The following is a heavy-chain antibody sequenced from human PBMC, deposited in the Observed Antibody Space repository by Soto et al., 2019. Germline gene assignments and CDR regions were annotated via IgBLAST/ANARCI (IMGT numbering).Heavy chain of an antibody. CDR1: GFSFSTCA. V-gene: IGHV3-23*01. CDR2: ISGSGGTT. J-gene: IGHJ4*02. CDR3: AKEPVAQASGWYADY. Sequence: EMHLLESGGGVVQPGGSLRLSCAASGFSFSTCAMSWVRQAPGKGLEWVSAISGSGGTTYYADSVKGRFTISRDNSKNTLYLQMSSLRAEDTALYYCAKEPVAQASGWYADYWGQGTLVTVSS. D-gene: IGHD6-19*01.